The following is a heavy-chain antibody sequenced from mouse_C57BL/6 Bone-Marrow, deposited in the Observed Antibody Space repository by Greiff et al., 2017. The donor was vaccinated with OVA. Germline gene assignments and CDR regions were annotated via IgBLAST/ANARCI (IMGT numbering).Heavy chain of an antibody. V-gene: IGHV1-52*01. Sequence: VQLQQPGAELVRPGSSVKLSCTASGYTFTSYWMHWVKQRPIQGLAWIGNIDPSDSETHYNQKFKDKATLTVDESSSTAYMQLSSLTAEDSAVYYCAREVTTQRHFDYWGKGTTLTVSS. CDR3: AREVTTQRHFDY. J-gene: IGHJ2*01. CDR1: GYTFTSYW. D-gene: IGHD2-3*01. CDR2: IDPSDSET.